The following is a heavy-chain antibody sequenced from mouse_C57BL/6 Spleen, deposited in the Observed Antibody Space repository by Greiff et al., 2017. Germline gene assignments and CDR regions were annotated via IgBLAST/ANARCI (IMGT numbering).Heavy chain of an antibody. CDR1: GYSITSGYY. J-gene: IGHJ2*01. CDR3: ARDVDGYYFGY. CDR2: ISYDGSN. Sequence: EVKLQESGPGLVKPSQSLSLTCSVTGYSITSGYYWNWIRQFPGNKLEWMGYISYDGSNNYNPSLKNRISITRDTSKNQFFLKLNSVTTEDTATYYCARDVDGYYFGYWGQGTTLTVSS. D-gene: IGHD2-3*01. V-gene: IGHV3-6*01.